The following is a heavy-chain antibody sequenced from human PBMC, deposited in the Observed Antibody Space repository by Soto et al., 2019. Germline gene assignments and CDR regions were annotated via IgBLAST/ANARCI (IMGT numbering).Heavy chain of an antibody. D-gene: IGHD3-10*01. CDR2: IGSSGSNI. CDR3: ARVGYGSGRSTISYYYYYMAV. CDR1: GFTFSDDY. V-gene: IGHV3-11*01. Sequence: QVQLMESGGGLVKPGRSLRLSGAASGFTFSDDYMIWIRQAPGKGLEWISYIGSSGSNICYADSVKGRFTISRDNAKNALSLQMNSLRAEDPAVYYCARVGYGSGRSTISYYYYYMAVLGTGTTVTV. J-gene: IGHJ6*03.